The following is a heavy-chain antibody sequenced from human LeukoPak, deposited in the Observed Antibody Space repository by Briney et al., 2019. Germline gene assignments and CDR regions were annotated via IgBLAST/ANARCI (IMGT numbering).Heavy chain of an antibody. CDR2: IYPGDSDA. V-gene: IGHV5-51*01. CDR3: ARQILSGSQIDY. Sequence: GESLKISCEGSGYSFPNYWIAWVRQMPGKGLEWMGIIYPGDSDARYSPSFQGQVTISADKSIRTAYLQWRSLKTSDTAMYYCARQILSGSQIDYWGQGTLVTVSS. CDR1: GYSFPNYW. D-gene: IGHD1-26*01. J-gene: IGHJ4*02.